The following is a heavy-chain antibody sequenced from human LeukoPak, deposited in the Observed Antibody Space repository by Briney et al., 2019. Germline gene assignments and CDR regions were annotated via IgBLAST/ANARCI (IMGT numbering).Heavy chain of an antibody. CDR2: IYYTGRT. D-gene: IGHD1-1*01. CDR3: AQSLGSGNWIGNWFDP. CDR1: GGSISSSSHS. V-gene: IGHV4-39*01. J-gene: IGHJ5*02. Sequence: SETLSLTCTVSGGSISSSSHSWGWIRQPPGKGLERTGTIYYTGRTYYNPSLESRLTISVDTSKNQFSLKLTSVTAADTAMYYCAQSLGSGNWIGNWFDPWGQGTLVTVSS.